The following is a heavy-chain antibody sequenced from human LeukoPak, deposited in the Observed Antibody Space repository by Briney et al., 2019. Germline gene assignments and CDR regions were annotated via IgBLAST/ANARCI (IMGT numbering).Heavy chain of an antibody. Sequence: APVKVSYKVSGYTLTELSMHWVRQAPGKGGEWMGGFDPDDGETIYAQKFQGRLTMTEDTSTYTAYMELSSLESEDTAMYYCSTETSRFFDWSLSYWGQGTLVTVSS. CDR3: STETSRFFDWSLSY. J-gene: IGHJ4*02. V-gene: IGHV1-24*01. CDR2: FDPDDGET. D-gene: IGHD3-9*01. CDR1: GYTLTELS.